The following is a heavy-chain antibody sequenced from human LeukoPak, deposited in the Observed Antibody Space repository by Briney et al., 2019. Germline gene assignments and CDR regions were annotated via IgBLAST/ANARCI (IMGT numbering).Heavy chain of an antibody. V-gene: IGHV3-74*01. D-gene: IGHD6-19*01. CDR1: GFTFSSYS. CDR2: INNAGSSR. CDR3: ARGPIGSGWFHY. J-gene: IGHJ4*02. Sequence: GGSLRLSCAASGFTFSSYSMHWVRQAPRKRLWWVSRINNAGSSRSYADSVKGRFTISRDNAKNTLDLQMNSLRAEGTAVYYCARGPIGSGWFHYWGQGTLVTVSS.